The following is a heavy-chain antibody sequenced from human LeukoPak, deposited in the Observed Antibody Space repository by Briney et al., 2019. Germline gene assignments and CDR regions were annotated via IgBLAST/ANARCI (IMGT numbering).Heavy chain of an antibody. J-gene: IGHJ3*02. CDR2: IWYDGSNK. D-gene: IGHD3-22*01. Sequence: GGSLRLSCAASGFTFSSYAMSWVRQAPGKGLEWVAVIWYDGSNKYYADSVKGRFTISRDNSKNTLYLQMNSLRAEDTAVYYCASQYYYDFWSHYAFDIWGQGTMVTVSS. V-gene: IGHV3-33*08. CDR1: GFTFSSYA. CDR3: ASQYYYDFWSHYAFDI.